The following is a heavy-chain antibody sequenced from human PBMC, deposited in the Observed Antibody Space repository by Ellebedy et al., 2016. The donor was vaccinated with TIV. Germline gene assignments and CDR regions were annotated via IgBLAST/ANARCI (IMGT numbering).Heavy chain of an antibody. CDR3: ARVGGFNGWSFDY. CDR1: GFTFSDYY. Sequence: GESLKISCAASGFTFSDYYMSWLRPAPGKGLVWVSYISSSGNIKYYADSVKGRFSISRDNAKNSLYLQMSSLRAEDSAVYYCARVGGFNGWSFDYWGQGALVTVSS. J-gene: IGHJ4*02. D-gene: IGHD6-19*01. CDR2: ISSSGNIK. V-gene: IGHV3-11*04.